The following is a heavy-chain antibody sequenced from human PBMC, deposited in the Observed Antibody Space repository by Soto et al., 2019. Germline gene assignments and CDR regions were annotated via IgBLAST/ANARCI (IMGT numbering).Heavy chain of an antibody. V-gene: IGHV3-30*18. CDR2: ISYDGSNK. J-gene: IGHJ4*02. Sequence: PGGSLRLSCAASGFTFSSYGVHWVRQAPGKGLEWVAVISYDGSNKHYADSVKGRFTISRDNSKNTLDLQMNSLRAEDTAVYYYAKDTYYDDRSGYYTYDYWGQGTQVTVAS. CDR1: GFTFSSYG. D-gene: IGHD3-22*01. CDR3: AKDTYYDDRSGYYTYDY.